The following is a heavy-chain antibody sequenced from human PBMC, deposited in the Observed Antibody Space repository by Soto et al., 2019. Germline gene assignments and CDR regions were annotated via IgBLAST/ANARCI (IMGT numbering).Heavy chain of an antibody. Sequence: QVQLQESGPGLVKPSETLSLTCTVSGGSVSSGNYYWSWIRQPPGKGVEWIGYFYYTGSTNYDPSRTSRVTISIDASKNQFCLRLSSVTAADTAVYYCARSMHYSDGSNYSPFDYWGQGTLVTVSS. CDR2: FYYTGST. V-gene: IGHV4-61*01. D-gene: IGHD3-22*01. CDR3: ARSMHYSDGSNYSPFDY. CDR1: GGSVSSGNYY. J-gene: IGHJ4*02.